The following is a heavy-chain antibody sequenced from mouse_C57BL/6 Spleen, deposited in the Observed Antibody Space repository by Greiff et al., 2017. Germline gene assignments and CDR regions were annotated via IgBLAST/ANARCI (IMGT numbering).Heavy chain of an antibody. D-gene: IGHD1-1*01. CDR1: GYTFTDYY. V-gene: IGHV1-19*01. CDR2: INPYNGGT. J-gene: IGHJ3*01. Sequence: VQLQQSGPVLVKPGASVKMSCKASGYTFTDYYMNWVKQSHGKSLEWIGVINPYNGGTSYNQKFKGKATLTVDKSSSTAYMELNSLTSEDSAVYYCARGSNLPAYWGQGTLVTVSA. CDR3: ARGSNLPAY.